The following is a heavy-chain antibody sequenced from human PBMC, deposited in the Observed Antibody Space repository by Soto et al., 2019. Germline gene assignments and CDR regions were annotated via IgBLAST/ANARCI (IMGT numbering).Heavy chain of an antibody. J-gene: IGHJ6*02. CDR1: GFTFSSYA. CDR3: AKSPSDYDFWSGYLQHQYYYYYYGMDV. V-gene: IGHV3-23*01. D-gene: IGHD3-3*01. CDR2: ISGSGGST. Sequence: GGSLRLSCAASGFTFSSYAMSWVRQAPGKGLEGVSAISGSGGSTYYADSVKGRFTISRDNPRNTLYPQMNSLRAEDTAVYYCAKSPSDYDFWSGYLQHQYYYYYYGMDVWGQGTTVTVSS.